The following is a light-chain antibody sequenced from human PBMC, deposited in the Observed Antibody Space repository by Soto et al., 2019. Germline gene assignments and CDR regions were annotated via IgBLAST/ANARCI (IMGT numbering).Light chain of an antibody. CDR3: QQRSNWPSVT. CDR1: QSVSSH. Sequence: EIVLTQSPGTLSLSPGERATLSCRASQSVSSHLAWYQQRPGQAPRLLIYGASSRATGIPERFSGSGSGTDFTLTISSLEPEDFAVYYCQQRSNWPSVTFGQGTRLE. J-gene: IGKJ5*01. V-gene: IGKV3-11*01. CDR2: GAS.